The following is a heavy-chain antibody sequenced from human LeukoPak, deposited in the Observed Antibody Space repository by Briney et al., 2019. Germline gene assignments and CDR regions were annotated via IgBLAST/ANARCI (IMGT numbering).Heavy chain of an antibody. D-gene: IGHD3-10*01. CDR1: GFSFNAYW. Sequence: GGSLRLSCAASGFSFNAYWMAWVRQAPGTGLEWVANINPAGSETFHVDPVKGRFTISRDNAKNSLYLQMNSLRAEDTAVYYCARTGTYGSGSYYNKKGMDVWGQGTTVTVSS. V-gene: IGHV3-7*01. CDR3: ARTGTYGSGSYYNKKGMDV. CDR2: INPAGSET. J-gene: IGHJ6*02.